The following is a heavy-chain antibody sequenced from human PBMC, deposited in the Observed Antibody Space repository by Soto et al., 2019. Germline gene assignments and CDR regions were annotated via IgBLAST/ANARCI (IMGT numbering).Heavy chain of an antibody. D-gene: IGHD2-2*02. Sequence: PRGSLRLSCAASGFTFSSYGMHWVRQAPGKGLEWVAVIWYDGSNKYYADSVKGRFTISRDNSKNTLYLQMNSLRAEDTAVYYCARESIVVPAAILYGMDVWGQGTTVTVSS. CDR2: IWYDGSNK. CDR1: GFTFSSYG. V-gene: IGHV3-33*01. CDR3: ARESIVVPAAILYGMDV. J-gene: IGHJ6*02.